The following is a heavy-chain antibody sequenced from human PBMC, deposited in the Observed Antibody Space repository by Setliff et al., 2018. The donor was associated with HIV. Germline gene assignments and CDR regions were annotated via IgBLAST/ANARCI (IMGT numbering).Heavy chain of an antibody. CDR2: IYHSGDT. D-gene: IGHD3-10*01. CDR3: ARSVYMVSFYFDY. J-gene: IGHJ4*02. CDR1: GGSFSGYY. Sequence: PSETLSLTCAVYGGSFSGYYWGWIRQPPGKGLEWVGSIYHSGDTYYNPSLKSRVTISVDTSKNQFSLKLSSVTAADTAVYYCARSVYMVSFYFDYWGQGTLVTVSS. V-gene: IGHV4-38-2*01.